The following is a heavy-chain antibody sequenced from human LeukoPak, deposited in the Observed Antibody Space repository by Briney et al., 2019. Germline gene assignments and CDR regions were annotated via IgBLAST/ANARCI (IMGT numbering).Heavy chain of an antibody. V-gene: IGHV4-39*01. Sequence: SETLSLTCAVSGASISSSNYYWGWVRQSPGKGLEWIGNIYSSGNTYYNASLKSRVTMYIDTSKNQFSLKLSSVTAADTAMYYCAKSNGYGLIDYWGQGTLVTVAS. CDR3: AKSNGYGLIDY. J-gene: IGHJ4*02. D-gene: IGHD5-12*01. CDR2: IYSSGNT. CDR1: GASISSSNYY.